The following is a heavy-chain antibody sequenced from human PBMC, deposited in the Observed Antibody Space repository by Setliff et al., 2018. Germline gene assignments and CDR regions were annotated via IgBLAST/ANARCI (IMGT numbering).Heavy chain of an antibody. CDR1: GFTFSSYE. Sequence: GGSLRLSCAASGFTFSSYEMNWVRQAPGKGLEWVSGISGSGVSTYYAESVKGRFTISRDSSRNTLYLQMSSLRPEDTALYYCARSTETFSGEDFYFFYYMDVWGKGTTVTVSS. J-gene: IGHJ6*03. V-gene: IGHV3-23*01. CDR2: ISGSGVST. D-gene: IGHD4-4*01. CDR3: ARSTETFSGEDFYFFYYMDV.